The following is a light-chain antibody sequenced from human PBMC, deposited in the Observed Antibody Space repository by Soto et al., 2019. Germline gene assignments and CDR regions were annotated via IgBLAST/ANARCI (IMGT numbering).Light chain of an antibody. J-gene: IGLJ3*02. CDR2: DVS. V-gene: IGLV2-14*03. Sequence: QSALTQPASVSGSPGQSITISCTGTSSDVGAYNYVSWYQQHPGKAPKLMIYDVSDRPSGVSNRFSGSKSGNTASLTISGLQAEDEADYYCVSYTGTGVMFGGGTKLTVL. CDR3: VSYTGTGVM. CDR1: SSDVGAYNY.